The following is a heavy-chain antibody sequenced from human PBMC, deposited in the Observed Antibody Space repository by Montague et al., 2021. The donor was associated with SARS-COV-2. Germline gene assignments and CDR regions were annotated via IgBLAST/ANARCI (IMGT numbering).Heavy chain of an antibody. CDR3: ARLWDFYGSGSYKNSWFDP. D-gene: IGHD3-10*01. CDR2: ISYSGST. CDR1: AGSISTNSYY. V-gene: IGHV4-39*02. Sequence: SETLPLTCTVSAGSISTNSYYWAWIRQPPGKGLEWIGSISYSGSTYFNPSLESRLTMSVDTSKNHFSLKLSSVTAADTAVYYCARLWDFYGSGSYKNSWFDPWGQRTRVTVSS. J-gene: IGHJ5*02.